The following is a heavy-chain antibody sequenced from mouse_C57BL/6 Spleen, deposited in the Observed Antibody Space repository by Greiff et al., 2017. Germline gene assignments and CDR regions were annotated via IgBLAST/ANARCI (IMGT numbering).Heavy chain of an antibody. V-gene: IGHV14-1*01. CDR3: TFYYYGSSYGFAY. CDR1: GFNIKDYY. D-gene: IGHD1-1*01. CDR2: IDPEDGDT. J-gene: IGHJ3*01. Sequence: EVMLVESGAELVRPGASVKLSCTASGFNIKDYYMHWVKQRPEQGLEWIGRIDPEDGDTEYAPKFQGKATMTADTSSNTAYLQLSSLTSEEPAVYYCTFYYYGSSYGFAYWGQGTLVAVSA.